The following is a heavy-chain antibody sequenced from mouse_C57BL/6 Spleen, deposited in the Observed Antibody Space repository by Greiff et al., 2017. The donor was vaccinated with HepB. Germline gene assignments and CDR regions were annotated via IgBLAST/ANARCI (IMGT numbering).Heavy chain of an antibody. D-gene: IGHD1-1*01. V-gene: IGHV14-4*01. CDR3: TTSNYGSSYRFAY. CDR1: GFNIKDDY. CDR2: IDPENGDT. J-gene: IGHJ3*01. Sequence: EVQLQQSGAELVRPGASVKLSCTASGFNIKDDYMHWVKQRPEQGLEWIVWIDPENGDTEDASKFQGKATITADTSSNTAYLPLSSLTSEDTAVYYCTTSNYGSSYRFAYWGQGTLVTVSA.